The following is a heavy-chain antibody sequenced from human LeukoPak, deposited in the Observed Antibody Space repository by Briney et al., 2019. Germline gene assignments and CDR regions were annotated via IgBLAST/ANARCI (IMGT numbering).Heavy chain of an antibody. CDR3: ARYYYVQGFDP. CDR1: GFTFSSYA. CDR2: IYYSGST. D-gene: IGHD3-10*02. J-gene: IGHJ5*02. V-gene: IGHV4-59*08. Sequence: GSLRLSCAASGFTFSSYAMSWVRQAPGKGLEWIGYIYYSGSTNYNPSLKSRVTISVDTSKNQFSLKLSSVTAADTAVYYCARYYYVQGFDPWGQGTLVTVSS.